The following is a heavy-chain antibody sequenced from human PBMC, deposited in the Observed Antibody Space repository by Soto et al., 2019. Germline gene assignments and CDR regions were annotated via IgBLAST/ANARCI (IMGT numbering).Heavy chain of an antibody. V-gene: IGHV4-39*01. CDR2: IHYGGST. J-gene: IGHJ4*02. Sequence: QLQLQESGPALVKPSETLSLTCTVSGGSISSITYYWGWIRQSPEKGLEWIGYIHYGGSTYYNPSLESRVTLSLDTSKNQFSLRLTSVNASDTGVYYCARCTPDLLQSNFWSGYYFSSCDYWGQGSLVT. CDR1: GGSISSITYY. CDR3: ARCTPDLLQSNFWSGYYFSSCDY. D-gene: IGHD3-3*01.